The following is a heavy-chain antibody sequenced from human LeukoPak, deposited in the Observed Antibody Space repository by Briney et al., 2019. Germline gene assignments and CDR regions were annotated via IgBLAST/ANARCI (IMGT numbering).Heavy chain of an antibody. V-gene: IGHV4-30-2*01. CDR3: ARGRKGDGRGAFDI. D-gene: IGHD1-26*01. J-gene: IGHJ3*02. Sequence: SQTLSLTCTVSGGSISSGGYSWSWIRQPPGKGLEWIGYIYHSGSTYYNPSLKSRVTISVDRSKNQFSLKLSSVTAADTAVYYCARGRKGDGRGAFDIWGQGTMATVSS. CDR1: GGSISSGGYS. CDR2: IYHSGST.